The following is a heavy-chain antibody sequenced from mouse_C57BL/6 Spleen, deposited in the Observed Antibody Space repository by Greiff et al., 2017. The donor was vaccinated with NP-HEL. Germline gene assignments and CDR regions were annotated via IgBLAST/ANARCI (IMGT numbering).Heavy chain of an antibody. CDR1: GYTFTSYW. Sequence: QVQLQQPGAELVRPGSSVKLSCKASGYTFTSYWMHWVKQRPIQGLEWIGNIDPSDSETHYNQKFKDKATLTVDKSSSTAYMQLSSLKSEDSAVYYCARRGGNYPYYYAMDYWGQGTSVTVSS. CDR3: ARRGGNYPYYYAMDY. D-gene: IGHD2-1*01. V-gene: IGHV1-52*01. J-gene: IGHJ4*01. CDR2: IDPSDSET.